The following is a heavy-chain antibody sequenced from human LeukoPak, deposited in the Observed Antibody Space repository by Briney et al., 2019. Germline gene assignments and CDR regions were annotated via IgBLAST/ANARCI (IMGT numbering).Heavy chain of an antibody. Sequence: PGGSLRLSCAASGFTFSSYAMSWVRQAPGKGLEWVSAISGSGGSTYYADSVKGRFTISRDNSKNTLYLQMNSLRAEDTAVYYCAKPYYGSGSYYNYYFDYWDQGTLVTVSS. CDR2: ISGSGGST. V-gene: IGHV3-23*01. J-gene: IGHJ4*02. CDR3: AKPYYGSGSYYNYYFDY. D-gene: IGHD3-10*01. CDR1: GFTFSSYA.